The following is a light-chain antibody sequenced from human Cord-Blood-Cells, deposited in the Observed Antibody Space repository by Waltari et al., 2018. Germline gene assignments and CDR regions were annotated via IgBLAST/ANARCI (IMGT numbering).Light chain of an antibody. Sequence: QSALTQPASVSGSPGQSITIPCTGTSSDVGSYNLVAWYQQHPSKAPKLMIYESSKRPSGVSNRFSGSKSVNTASLTISGLQAEDEADYYCCSYAGSSTWVFGGGTKLTVL. CDR3: CSYAGSSTWV. J-gene: IGLJ3*02. CDR2: ESS. CDR1: SSDVGSYNL. V-gene: IGLV2-23*01.